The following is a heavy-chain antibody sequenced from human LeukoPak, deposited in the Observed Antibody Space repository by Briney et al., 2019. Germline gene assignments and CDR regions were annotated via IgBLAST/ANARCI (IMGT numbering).Heavy chain of an antibody. D-gene: IGHD2-15*01. V-gene: IGHV5-51*01. CDR2: IFLIDSET. CDR1: GYSFSSDW. Sequence: GESLKISCKASGYSFSSDWIAWVRQMPGKGLEWMGIIFLIDSETTYSPSFQGQVTISADKSISTAYLQWSSLKASDTAMYYCTRGCSGGSCSRDAMDVWGQGTMVTVSS. CDR3: TRGCSGGSCSRDAMDV. J-gene: IGHJ6*02.